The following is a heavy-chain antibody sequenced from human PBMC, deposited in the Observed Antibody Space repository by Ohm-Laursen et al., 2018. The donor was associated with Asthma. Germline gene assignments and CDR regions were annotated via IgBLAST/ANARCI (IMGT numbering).Heavy chain of an antibody. CDR3: ARRDFSGGDPSAAFDI. CDR1: GFTFSSYG. J-gene: IGHJ3*02. CDR2: IWYDGSNK. V-gene: IGHV3-33*01. Sequence: SLRLSCAASGFTFSSYGMHWVRQAPGKGLEWVAVIWYDGSNKYYADSVKGRFTISRDNSKNTLYMQMNSLRAEDTAVYYCARRDFSGGDPSAAFDIWGQGTMVTVSS. D-gene: IGHD2-21*02.